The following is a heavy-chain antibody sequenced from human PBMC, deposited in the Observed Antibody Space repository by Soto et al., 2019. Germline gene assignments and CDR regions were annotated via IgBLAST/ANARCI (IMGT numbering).Heavy chain of an antibody. D-gene: IGHD3-22*01. V-gene: IGHV3-23*01. CDR1: VFTVSSYA. CDR3: AKTVNYYDSSGYYVDYYYGMDV. CDR2: VSGSGGST. Sequence: GGSLRLSWAASVFTVSSYAMSWVRQAPGKGLEWVSAVSGSGGSTYYADSVKGRFTISRDNSKNTLYLQMNSLRAEDTAVYYCAKTVNYYDSSGYYVDYYYGMDVWGQGTTVTVSS. J-gene: IGHJ6*02.